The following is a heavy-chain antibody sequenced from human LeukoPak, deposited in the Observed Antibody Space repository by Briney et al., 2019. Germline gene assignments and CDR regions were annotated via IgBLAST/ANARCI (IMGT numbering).Heavy chain of an antibody. Sequence: GGSLRLSCAASGFTFSSYAMHWVRQAPGKGLEWVAVISYDGSNKYYADSVKGRFTISRDNSKNTLYLQMNSLRAEDTAVYYCARDFAAAGFHYFDYWGQGTLVTVSS. J-gene: IGHJ4*02. CDR3: ARDFAAAGFHYFDY. CDR2: ISYDGSNK. D-gene: IGHD6-13*01. CDR1: GFTFSSYA. V-gene: IGHV3-30*04.